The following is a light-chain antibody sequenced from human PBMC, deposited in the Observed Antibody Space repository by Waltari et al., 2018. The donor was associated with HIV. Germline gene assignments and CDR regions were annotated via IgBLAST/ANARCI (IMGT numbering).Light chain of an antibody. V-gene: IGKV4-1*01. CDR1: QCVLYRHDNKYY. Sequence: DIVMTQSTDFLAVSLGERATINCRSSQCVLYRHDNKYYLAWYQQKARQPPQLLIYGSSTREPVVPDRFSGSGAGTEFTLTVSSLQAEDVAVYYCQQYLTVPYTFGQGTKLEIK. CDR3: QQYLTVPYT. J-gene: IGKJ2*01. CDR2: GSS.